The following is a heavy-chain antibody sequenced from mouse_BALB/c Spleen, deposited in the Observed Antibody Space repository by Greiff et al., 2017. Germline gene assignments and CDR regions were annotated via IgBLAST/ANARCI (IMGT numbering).Heavy chain of an antibody. J-gene: IGHJ4*01. CDR1: GFNIKDYY. D-gene: IGHD2-4*01. CDR2: IDPENGDT. CDR3: NGMITTDGDYYAMDY. V-gene: IGHV14-4*02. Sequence: VQLQQSGAELVRSGASVKLSCTASGFNIKDYYMHWVKQRPEQGLEWIGWIDPENGDTEYAPKFQGKATMTADTSSNTAYLQLSSLTSEDTAVYYCNGMITTDGDYYAMDYWGQGTSVTVSS.